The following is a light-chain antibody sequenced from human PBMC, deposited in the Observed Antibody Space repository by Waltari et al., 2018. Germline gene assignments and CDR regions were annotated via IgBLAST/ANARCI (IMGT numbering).Light chain of an antibody. CDR3: SSYAGSNKGV. J-gene: IGLJ2*01. CDR2: EVT. CDR1: SSDVGAYNY. V-gene: IGLV2-8*01. Sequence: QSVLTQPPSASGSPGQSVTIPCTGTSSDVGAYNYVSWYQQHPGKAPKLMIYEVTKRPSGVPDRFSGSKSGNTASLTVSGLQAEDEADYYCSSYAGSNKGVFGGGTHLTVL.